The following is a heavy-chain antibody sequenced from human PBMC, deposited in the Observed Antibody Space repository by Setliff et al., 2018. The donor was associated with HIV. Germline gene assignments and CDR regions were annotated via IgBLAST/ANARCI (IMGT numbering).Heavy chain of an antibody. CDR3: ARDMMYHYDNSGSFGWFDP. CDR1: GGFIRSSSYY. J-gene: IGHJ5*02. Sequence: PSETLSLTCTVSGGFIRSSSYYWAWLRQSPGKGLEWIGSMFYSGRTYHNPSLKSRVTISIDTSKNQFSLKLSSVTAADTAVYSCARDMMYHYDNSGSFGWFDPWGQGTLVTVSS. V-gene: IGHV4-39*07. CDR2: MFYSGRT. D-gene: IGHD3-22*01.